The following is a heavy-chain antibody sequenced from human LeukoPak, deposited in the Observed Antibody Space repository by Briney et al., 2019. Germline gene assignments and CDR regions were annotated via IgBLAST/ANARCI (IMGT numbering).Heavy chain of an antibody. CDR1: GGPISSYY. Sequence: SETLSLTCTVSGGPISSYYWTWIRQPPGKGLEWIGYMYYSGSASYNPSLQRRVTMSVDTSKNQFSLKLYSVTAADSAVYYCARVWEDYGDSSSFDHWGQGTLVIVSS. CDR2: MYYSGSA. V-gene: IGHV4-59*01. J-gene: IGHJ4*02. CDR3: ARVWEDYGDSSSFDH. D-gene: IGHD4-17*01.